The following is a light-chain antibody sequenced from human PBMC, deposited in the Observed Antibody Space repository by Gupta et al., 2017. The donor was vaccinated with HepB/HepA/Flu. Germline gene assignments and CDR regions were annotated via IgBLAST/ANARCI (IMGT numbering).Light chain of an antibody. CDR1: QSITKS. V-gene: IGKV1-39*01. CDR3: QQHYSTPIT. CDR2: GAS. Sequence: DIQMTQSPSSLSASLGDRDTITCQASQSITKSLVWYQQKPGKAPKLLIYGASSLQSGVTSRFSGSGSGTDFTLTISRLQPEDFATYYCQQHYSTPITFGQGTRLEIK. J-gene: IGKJ5*01.